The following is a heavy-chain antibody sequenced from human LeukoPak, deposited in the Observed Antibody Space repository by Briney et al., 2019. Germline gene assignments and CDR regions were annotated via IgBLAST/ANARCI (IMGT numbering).Heavy chain of an antibody. J-gene: IGHJ4*02. V-gene: IGHV5-51*01. CDR2: FYPGDSDT. D-gene: IGHD3-22*01. CDR3: ARPITYYYDSSGYYLDY. Sequence: GESLKISCKGSGYSFTSYWIGWVRQMPGKGLEWMGIFYPGDSDTRYSPSFQGQVTISADKSISTAYLQWSSLKASDTAMYYCARPITYYYDSSGYYLDYWGQGTLVTVSS. CDR1: GYSFTSYW.